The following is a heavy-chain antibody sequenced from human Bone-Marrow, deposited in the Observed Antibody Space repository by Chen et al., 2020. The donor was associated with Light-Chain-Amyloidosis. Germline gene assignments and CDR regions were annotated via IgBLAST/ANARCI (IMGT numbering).Heavy chain of an antibody. V-gene: IGHV1-2*02. CDR3: AREKYSSSSRRWFDP. D-gene: IGHD6-6*01. J-gene: IGHJ5*02. CDR2: INPNGGGT. CDR1: GYTFTDYY. Sequence: QVQLVQSGADVKKPGASVKVSCKASGYTFTDYYVHWVRQAPGQGLEWMGWINPNGGGTNYEQKFQDRVTMTRDTSISTAYMELSRLRSDDTALYYCAREKYSSSSRRWFDPWGQGTLVTVSS.